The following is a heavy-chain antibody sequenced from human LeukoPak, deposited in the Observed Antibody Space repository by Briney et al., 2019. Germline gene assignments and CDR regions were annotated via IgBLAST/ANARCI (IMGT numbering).Heavy chain of an antibody. CDR2: IIPIFGTA. V-gene: IGHV1-69*13. CDR1: GGTFSSYA. Sequence: ASVKVSCKASGGTFSSYAISWVRQAPGQGLEWMGGIIPIFGTANYAQKFQGRVTITADESTSTAYMELSSLRSEDTAVYYCASHYGDYLIDYWGQGTLVTVSS. J-gene: IGHJ4*02. D-gene: IGHD4-17*01. CDR3: ASHYGDYLIDY.